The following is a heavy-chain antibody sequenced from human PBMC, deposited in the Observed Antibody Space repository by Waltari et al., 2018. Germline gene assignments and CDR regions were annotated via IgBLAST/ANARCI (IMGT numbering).Heavy chain of an antibody. Sequence: QVQLQESGPGLVKPSGTLSLTCAVSGGSISSSNWWRWVRPPPGTGLEWIGEIYHSGSTNYNPSLKSRVTISVDKSKNQFSLKLSSVTAADTAVYYCARARYYYGSGSYSGVYYGMDVWGQGTTVTVSS. CDR3: ARARYYYGSGSYSGVYYGMDV. D-gene: IGHD3-10*01. CDR2: IYHSGST. J-gene: IGHJ6*02. CDR1: GGSISSSNW. V-gene: IGHV4-4*02.